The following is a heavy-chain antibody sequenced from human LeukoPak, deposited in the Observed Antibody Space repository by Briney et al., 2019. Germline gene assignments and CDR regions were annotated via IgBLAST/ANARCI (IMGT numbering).Heavy chain of an antibody. CDR2: IYTSGST. CDR3: ARDDAFRNLGRY. V-gene: IGHV4-61*02. Sequence: SETLSLTCTVSGGSISSGSYYWSWIRQPAGKGLEWIGRIYTSGSTNYNPSLKSRVTISVDTSKNQFPLKLSSVTAADTAVYYCARDDAFRNLGRYWGQGTLVTVSS. CDR1: GGSISSGSYY. J-gene: IGHJ4*02. D-gene: IGHD1-14*01.